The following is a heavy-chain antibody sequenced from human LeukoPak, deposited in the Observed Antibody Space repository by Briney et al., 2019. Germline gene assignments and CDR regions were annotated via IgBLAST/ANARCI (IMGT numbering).Heavy chain of an antibody. CDR3: AGETDIVVVPAL. D-gene: IGHD2-2*01. CDR2: IYTSGST. J-gene: IGHJ4*02. Sequence: PSETLSLTCTVSGGSISSYYWSWIRQPAGKGLEWIGRIYTSGSTNYNPSRKSRVTMSVDTSKNQFSLKLSSVTAADTAVYYCAGETDIVVVPALWGQGTLVTVSS. V-gene: IGHV4-4*07. CDR1: GGSISSYY.